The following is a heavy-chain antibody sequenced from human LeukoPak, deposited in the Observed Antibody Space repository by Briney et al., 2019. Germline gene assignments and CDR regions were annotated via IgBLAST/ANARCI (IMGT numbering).Heavy chain of an antibody. CDR3: AKRGVVIRVFLVGFHKEAYYFEY. CDR1: GITLSNYG. Sequence: GGSLRLSCAVSGITLSNYGMSWVRQAPGKGLEWVAGISDSGGSTNYADSVKGRFTISRDNLKNTLFLQMNSLRADDTAVYFCAKRGVVIRVFLVGFHKEAYYFEYWGQGALVTVSS. CDR2: ISDSGGST. D-gene: IGHD3/OR15-3a*01. J-gene: IGHJ4*02. V-gene: IGHV3-23*01.